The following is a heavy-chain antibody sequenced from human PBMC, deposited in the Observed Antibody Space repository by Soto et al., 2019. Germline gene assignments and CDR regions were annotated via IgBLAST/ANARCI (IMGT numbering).Heavy chain of an antibody. CDR3: AREVRGGFTGIFDQ. Sequence: SETLSLTCTVSGGSISSYYWTWIRQPPGKGLEWIGYIYYSGSTYYNPSLKSRVTISVDTSKNQFSLRLNSVTAADTAVYYCAREVRGGFTGIFDQWGRGSRVTVSS. V-gene: IGHV4-59*01. CDR1: GGSISSYY. J-gene: IGHJ4*02. CDR2: IYYSGST. D-gene: IGHD2-15*01.